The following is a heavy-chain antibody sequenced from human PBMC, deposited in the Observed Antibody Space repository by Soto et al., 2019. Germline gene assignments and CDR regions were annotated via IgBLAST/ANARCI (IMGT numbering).Heavy chain of an antibody. Sequence: PSQTLSRTCFISGDSVSSKSVAWNWIRQSPSRGLEWLGKTYYRSKWYNDYAVSVKSRITINPDTSKNQFSLQLNSVTPEDTAVYYCARDRDRLSDYYYYYGMDVWGQGTTVTVSS. CDR1: GDSVSSKSVA. CDR3: ARDRDRLSDYYYYYGMDV. CDR2: TYYRSKWYN. D-gene: IGHD3-10*01. V-gene: IGHV6-1*01. J-gene: IGHJ6*02.